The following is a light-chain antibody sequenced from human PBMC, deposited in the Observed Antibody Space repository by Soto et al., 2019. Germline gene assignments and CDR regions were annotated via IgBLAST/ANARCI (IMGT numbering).Light chain of an antibody. V-gene: IGKV1-6*01. CDR2: AAS. Sequence: AIQMTQSPSSLSASVGDRVIITCRASEDIKKDLTWYQQKPGKAPKLLIYAASNLQSGVPSRFSGSGSATDYTLTISSLQPEDVATCYCLQDYDYPLTFGGGTKVEIK. J-gene: IGKJ4*01. CDR3: LQDYDYPLT. CDR1: EDIKKD.